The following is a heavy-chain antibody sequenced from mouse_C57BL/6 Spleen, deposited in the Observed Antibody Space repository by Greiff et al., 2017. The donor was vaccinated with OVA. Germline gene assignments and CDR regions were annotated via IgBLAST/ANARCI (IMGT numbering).Heavy chain of an antibody. V-gene: IGHV1-80*01. CDR2: IYPGDGDT. D-gene: IGHD1-1*01. Sequence: VKLQESGAELVKPGASVKISCKASGYAFSSYWMNWVKQRPGKGLEWIGQIYPGDGDTNYNGKFKGKATLTADKSSSTAYMQLSSLTSEDSAVYFCAREGDYGSSPTFDYWGQGTTLTVSS. CDR1: GYAFSSYW. CDR3: AREGDYGSSPTFDY. J-gene: IGHJ2*01.